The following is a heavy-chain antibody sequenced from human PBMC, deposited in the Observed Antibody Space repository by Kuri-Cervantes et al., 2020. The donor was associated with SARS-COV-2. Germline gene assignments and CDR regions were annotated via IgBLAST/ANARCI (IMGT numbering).Heavy chain of an antibody. Sequence: SETLSLTCTVSGGSISSYYWSWIRQPPGKGLEWIGTIYYTGNTYYNPSLKGRVSMSVDTSKNQFSLKLSSVTAADTAVYYCARRGLVGIAVAVPAYYYYGMDVWGQGTTVTVSS. CDR2: IYYTGNT. CDR3: ARRGLVGIAVAVPAYYYYGMDV. V-gene: IGHV4-59*04. J-gene: IGHJ6*02. CDR1: GGSISSYY. D-gene: IGHD6-19*01.